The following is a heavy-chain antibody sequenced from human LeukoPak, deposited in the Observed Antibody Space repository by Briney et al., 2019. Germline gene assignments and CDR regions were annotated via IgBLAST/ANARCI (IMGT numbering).Heavy chain of an antibody. V-gene: IGHV3-33*01. CDR3: ARDRHCVNGVCHSPPGMDV. D-gene: IGHD2-8*01. Sequence: GGSLRLSCAASGFILNDYGMHWVRQAPGKGLEWVADIWFDKNQHFADSVKGRFANSRDNSKNTVYLQINSLRAEDTAVYYCARDRHCVNGVCHSPPGMDVWGQGTTVTVSS. CDR1: GFILNDYG. CDR2: IWFDKNQ. J-gene: IGHJ6*02.